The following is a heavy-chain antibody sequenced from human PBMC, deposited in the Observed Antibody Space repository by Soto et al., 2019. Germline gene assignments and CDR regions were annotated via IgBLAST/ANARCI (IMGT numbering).Heavy chain of an antibody. CDR2: IYTSGST. CDR1: GGSISSYY. V-gene: IGHV4-4*07. D-gene: IGHD3-10*01. CDR3: ARDYSYYYGSGSYYQEGWFDP. Sequence: QVQLQESGPGLVKPSETLSLTCTVSGGSISSYYWSWIRQPAGKGLEWIGRIYTSGSTNYNPSLKSRVTMSVDTSKNQFSLQLSSVTAADTAVYYCARDYSYYYGSGSYYQEGWFDPWGQGTLVNGSS. J-gene: IGHJ5*02.